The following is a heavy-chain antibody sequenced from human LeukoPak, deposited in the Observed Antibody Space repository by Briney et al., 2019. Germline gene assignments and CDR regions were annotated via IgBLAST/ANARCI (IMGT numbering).Heavy chain of an antibody. V-gene: IGHV3-21*01. J-gene: IGHJ3*02. D-gene: IGHD3-22*01. CDR3: ARDPYYYDSSGYPPGDAFDI. Sequence: GRSLRLSCAASGFTFSSYSMNWVRQAPGKGLEWVSSISSSSSYIYYADSVKGRFTVSRDNAKNSLYLQMNSLRAEDTAVYYCARDPYYYDSSGYPPGDAFDIWGQGTMVTVSS. CDR2: ISSSSSYI. CDR1: GFTFSSYS.